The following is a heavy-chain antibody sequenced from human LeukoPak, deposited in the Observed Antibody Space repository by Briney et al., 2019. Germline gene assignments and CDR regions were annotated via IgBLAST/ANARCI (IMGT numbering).Heavy chain of an antibody. D-gene: IGHD3-10*01. V-gene: IGHV4-30-4*01. Sequence: SETLSLTCTVSGGSISSGDYYWRWLRQPPGKGLEWIGYIYYSGSTYYNPSLKSRVTISVDTSKTQFSLKLSSVTAADTAVYYCARAYGSGSYDPPGYWGQGTLVTVSS. CDR2: IYYSGST. CDR1: GGSISSGDYY. J-gene: IGHJ4*02. CDR3: ARAYGSGSYDPPGY.